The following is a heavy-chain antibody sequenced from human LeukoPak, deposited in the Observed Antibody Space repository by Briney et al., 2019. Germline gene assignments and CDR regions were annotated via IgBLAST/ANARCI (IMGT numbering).Heavy chain of an antibody. CDR1: GFTFSNYA. D-gene: IGHD2-15*01. CDR2: TSGSGDST. CDR3: AKPPARGSCGGVSCYSDS. V-gene: IGHV3-23*01. J-gene: IGHJ4*02. Sequence: GGSLRLSCAASGFTFSNYAMTWVRQAPGKGLEWVSATSGSGDSTYYADSVKGRFTISRDNSKNTLYLQMNSLRAKDTAVYYCAKPPARGSCGGVSCYSDSGAQGTLVTVS.